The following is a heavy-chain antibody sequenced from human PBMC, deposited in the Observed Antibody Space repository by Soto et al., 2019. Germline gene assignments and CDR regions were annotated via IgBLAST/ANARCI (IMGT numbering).Heavy chain of an antibody. CDR3: TRRSYYDFWSGYYPFDI. J-gene: IGHJ3*02. V-gene: IGHV3-73*01. CDR1: GFTFSGSA. Sequence: PGGSLRLSCAASGFTFSGSAMHWVRQASGKGLEWVGRIRSKANSYATAYAASVKGRFTISRDDSKNTAYLQMNSLKTEDTAVYYCTRRSYYDFWSGYYPFDIWGQGTMVTVS. CDR2: IRSKANSYAT. D-gene: IGHD3-3*01.